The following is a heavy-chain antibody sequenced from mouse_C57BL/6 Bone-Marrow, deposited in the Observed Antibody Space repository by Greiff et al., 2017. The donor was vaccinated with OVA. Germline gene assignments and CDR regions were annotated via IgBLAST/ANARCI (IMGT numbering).Heavy chain of an antibody. CDR1: GYTFTSYT. V-gene: IGHV1-4*01. Sequence: VQLQQSGAELARPGASVKMSCKASGYTFTSYTMHWVKQRPGQGLEWIGYINPSSGYTKYNQTFKDKATLTADKSSCTAYMQLSSLTSEDSAVYYCARRGDYYGSSDAMDYWGQGTSVTVSS. J-gene: IGHJ4*01. CDR3: ARRGDYYGSSDAMDY. D-gene: IGHD1-1*01. CDR2: INPSSGYT.